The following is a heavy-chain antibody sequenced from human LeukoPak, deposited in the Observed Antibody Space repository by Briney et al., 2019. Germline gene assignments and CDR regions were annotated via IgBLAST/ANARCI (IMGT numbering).Heavy chain of an antibody. V-gene: IGHV3-21*01. CDR3: ARGHYGDTYGMDV. J-gene: IGHJ6*02. Sequence: GGSLRLSCAASGFTFSSFGMHWVRQAPGKGLEWVSCISSGSSYIYYADSMKGRFTISRDNAKNSLYLQMNSLRAEDTAVYYCARGHYGDTYGMDVWGQGTTVTVSS. CDR1: GFTFSSFG. CDR2: ISSGSSYI. D-gene: IGHD4-17*01.